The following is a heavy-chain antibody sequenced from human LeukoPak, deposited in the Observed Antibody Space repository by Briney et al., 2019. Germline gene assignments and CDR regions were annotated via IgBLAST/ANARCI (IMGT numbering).Heavy chain of an antibody. CDR1: GFTVSSNY. CDR3: ARCGSYLSAFDI. V-gene: IGHV3-53*01. CDR2: IYSGGST. D-gene: IGHD1-26*01. J-gene: IGHJ3*02. Sequence: PGESLTLSCAASGFTVSSNYMSWGRQAPGKGLGWVSIIYSGGSTFYADSVKVRFTISRDNSKNTLYLQMNSLTAEDTAVYYCARCGSYLSAFDIWGQGTMVTVSS.